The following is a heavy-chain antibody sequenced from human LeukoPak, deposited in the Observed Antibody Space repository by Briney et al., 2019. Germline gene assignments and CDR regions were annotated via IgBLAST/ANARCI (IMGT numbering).Heavy chain of an antibody. Sequence: PSETLSLTCAVYGGSFSGYYWSWIRQPPGKGLEWIGEINHSGSTNYNPSLKSRVTISVDTSKNQFSLKLSSVTAADTAVYYCASSGEDTAMDAYYFDYWGQGTLVTVSS. CDR3: ASSGEDTAMDAYYFDY. V-gene: IGHV4-34*01. D-gene: IGHD5-18*01. J-gene: IGHJ4*02. CDR1: GGSFSGYY. CDR2: INHSGST.